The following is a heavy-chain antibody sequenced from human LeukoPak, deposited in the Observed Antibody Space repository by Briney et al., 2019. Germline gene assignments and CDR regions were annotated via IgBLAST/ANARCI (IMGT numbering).Heavy chain of an antibody. J-gene: IGHJ4*02. CDR2: INTDGSST. V-gene: IGHV3-74*01. D-gene: IGHD3-10*01. CDR1: GFTFSSYW. CDR3: ARTVPGYFFHS. Sequence: GGSLRLSCEASGFTFSSYWMHWVRQAPGVGLVWVSRINTDGSSTTYADSVKGRFTISRDSAMNTLYLQMNSLRAEDTAVYYCARTVPGYFFHSWGEGTLVTVSS.